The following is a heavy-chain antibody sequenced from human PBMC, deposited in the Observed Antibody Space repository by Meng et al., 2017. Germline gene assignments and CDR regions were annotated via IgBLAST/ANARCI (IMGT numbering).Heavy chain of an antibody. V-gene: IGHV4-34*01. D-gene: IGHD6-6*01. CDR2: NNHSGST. CDR1: GGSFSGYY. Sequence: QVLLQHAGPSLLKPPHTLALTCAVYGGSFSGYYWSWIRQPPGKGLEWIGENNHSGSTNYNPSLKSRVTISIDTSKNQFSLKLSSVTAADTAVYYCARRGIAARPFYYWGQGTPVTVSS. J-gene: IGHJ4*02. CDR3: ARRGIAARPFYY.